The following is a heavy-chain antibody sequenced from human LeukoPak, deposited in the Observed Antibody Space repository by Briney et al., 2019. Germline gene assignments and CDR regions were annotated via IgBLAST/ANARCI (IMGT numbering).Heavy chain of an antibody. CDR1: GGSFSGYY. Sequence: SETLSLTCAVYGGSFSGYYWSWIRQPPGKGLEWIGYIYYSGSTNYNPSLKSRVTISVDTSKNQFSLKLSSVTAADTAVYYCARESDSGYDFDWGQGTLVTVSS. D-gene: IGHD5-12*01. J-gene: IGHJ4*02. CDR2: IYYSGST. V-gene: IGHV4-59*12. CDR3: ARESDSGYDFD.